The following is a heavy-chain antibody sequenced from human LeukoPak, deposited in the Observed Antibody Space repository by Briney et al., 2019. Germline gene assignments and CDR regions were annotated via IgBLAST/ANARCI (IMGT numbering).Heavy chain of an antibody. CDR1: GYTFTSYY. J-gene: IGHJ5*02. CDR2: INPSGGST. CDR3: ARDGYVSSGWYSMGFDP. D-gene: IGHD6-19*01. V-gene: IGHV1-46*01. Sequence: GASVEVSCRASGYTFTSYYMHWVRQAPGQGLEWMGIINPSGGSTSYAQKFQGRVTMTRDTSTSTVYMELSSLRSEDTAVYYCARDGYVSSGWYSMGFDPWGQGTLVTVSS.